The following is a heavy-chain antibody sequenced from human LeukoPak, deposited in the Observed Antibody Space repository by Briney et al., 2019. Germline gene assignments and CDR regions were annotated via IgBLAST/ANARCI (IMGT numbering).Heavy chain of an antibody. D-gene: IGHD3-10*01. CDR3: AKPREVLLWFGELSV. V-gene: IGHV3-20*04. CDR1: GFTFDDYG. Sequence: GGSLRLSCAASGFTFDDYGMTWVRQVPGKGLEWVSGIHWDGGSIGYADSVKGRFTISRDNSKNTLYLQMNSLRAEDTAVYYCAKPREVLLWFGELSVWGQGTLVTVSS. J-gene: IGHJ4*02. CDR2: IHWDGGSI.